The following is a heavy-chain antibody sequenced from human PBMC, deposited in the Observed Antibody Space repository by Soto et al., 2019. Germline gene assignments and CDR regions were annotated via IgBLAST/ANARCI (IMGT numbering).Heavy chain of an antibody. CDR1: GFTFSSYW. Sequence: LRLSCAASGFTFSSYWMSWVRQAPGKGLEWVANIKQDGSEKYYVDSVKGRFTISRDNAKNSLYLQMKSMRAEDTAVYYCARDSSIVVVTAKTYYYYGMDVWGQGTTVTVSS. V-gene: IGHV3-7*01. D-gene: IGHD2-21*02. J-gene: IGHJ6*02. CDR2: IKQDGSEK. CDR3: ARDSSIVVVTAKTYYYYGMDV.